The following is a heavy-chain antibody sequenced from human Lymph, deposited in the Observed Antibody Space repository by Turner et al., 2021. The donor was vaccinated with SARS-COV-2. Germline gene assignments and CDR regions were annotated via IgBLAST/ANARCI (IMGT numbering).Heavy chain of an antibody. D-gene: IGHD3-22*01. J-gene: IGHJ6*02. Sequence: QVQLVQSGAEVKKPGSSVRVYCKASGGTFSSYTLGWVRQARGRGLEWMRGISPIFGTANYAQKFQGRVTITADESTSTAYMELSSLRSEDTAVYYCARLGSSVVPYYYYGMDVWGQGTTVTVSS. CDR2: ISPIFGTA. CDR1: GGTFSSYT. CDR3: ARLGSSVVPYYYYGMDV. V-gene: IGHV1-69*01.